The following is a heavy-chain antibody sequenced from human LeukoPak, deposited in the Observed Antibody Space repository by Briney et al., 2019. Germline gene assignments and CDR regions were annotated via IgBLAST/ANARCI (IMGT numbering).Heavy chain of an antibody. V-gene: IGHV3-30*02. J-gene: IGHJ4*02. D-gene: IGHD5-18*01. Sequence: GGSLRLSCAASGFTLSSYGMHWVRQAPGKGLGWVAFIQYDGSNKYYADSVKGRFTISRDNSKNTLYLQMNSLRAEDTAVYYCAKLEVDTAMVPSLDYWGQGTLVTVSS. CDR1: GFTLSSYG. CDR3: AKLEVDTAMVPSLDY. CDR2: IQYDGSNK.